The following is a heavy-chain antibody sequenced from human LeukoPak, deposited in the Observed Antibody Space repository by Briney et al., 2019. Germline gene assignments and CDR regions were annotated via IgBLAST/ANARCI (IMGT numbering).Heavy chain of an antibody. CDR3: AKDYAYYYGSGIGGFDY. V-gene: IGHV3-23*01. CDR1: GFTFSSYA. J-gene: IGHJ4*02. D-gene: IGHD3-10*01. CDR2: ISGSGAST. Sequence: PGGSLRLSCAASGFTFSSYAMSWARQAPGKGLEGVSAISGSGASTFYADSVKGRFTISRDKSNNTLYLQMNSLRAEDTAVYYCAKDYAYYYGSGIGGFDYWGQGTLVTVSS.